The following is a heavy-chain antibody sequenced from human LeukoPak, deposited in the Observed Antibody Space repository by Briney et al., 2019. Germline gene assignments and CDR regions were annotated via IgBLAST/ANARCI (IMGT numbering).Heavy chain of an antibody. CDR3: ARLEVVAAH. V-gene: IGHV4-39*01. Sequence: PSETLSLTCTVSGGSISSSSYYWGWIRQPPGKGLEWIGSIYYSGSTYYNPSLKSRVTISVDTSKNQFSLKLSSVTAADTAVYYCARLEVVAAHWGQGTLVTVSS. D-gene: IGHD2-15*01. J-gene: IGHJ4*02. CDR2: IYYSGST. CDR1: GGSISSSSYY.